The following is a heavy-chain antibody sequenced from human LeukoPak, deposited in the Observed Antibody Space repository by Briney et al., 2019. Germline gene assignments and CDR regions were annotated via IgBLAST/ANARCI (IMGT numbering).Heavy chain of an antibody. CDR3: ACDWENSFDY. J-gene: IGHJ4*02. V-gene: IGHV4-39*01. CDR2: IYYSGST. D-gene: IGHD2-21*02. Sequence: KPSETLSLTYTVSGGSISSSSYYWGWIRQPPGKGLEWIGSIYYSGSTYYNPSLKSRVTISVDTSKNQFSLKLSSVTAADTAVYYCACDWENSFDYWGQGTLVTVSS. CDR1: GGSISSSSYY.